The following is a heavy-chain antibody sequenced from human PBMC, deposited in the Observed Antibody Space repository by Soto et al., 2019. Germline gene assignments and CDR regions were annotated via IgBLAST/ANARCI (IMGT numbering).Heavy chain of an antibody. CDR1: GFTFSSYS. CDR2: ISSSSSYI. CDR3: ARSGDYVWGSLYSAFDI. J-gene: IGHJ3*02. V-gene: IGHV3-21*01. Sequence: PGGSLRLSCAASGFTFSSYSMNWGRQAPGKGLEWVSSISSSSSYIYYADSVKGRFTISRDNAKNSLYLQMNSLRAEDTAVYYCARSGDYVWGSLYSAFDIWGQGTMVTVSS. D-gene: IGHD3-16*01.